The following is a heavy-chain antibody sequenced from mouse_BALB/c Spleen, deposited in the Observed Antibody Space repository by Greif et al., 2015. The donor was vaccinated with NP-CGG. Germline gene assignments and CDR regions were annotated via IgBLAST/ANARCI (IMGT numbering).Heavy chain of an antibody. CDR1: GFNIKDTY. CDR3: ARRFFDGYYFDY. V-gene: IGHV14-3*02. CDR2: IDPANGNT. Sequence: EVQLQQSGAELVKPGASVKLSCTASGFNIKDTYMHWVKQRPEQGLEWIGRIDPANGNTKYDPKFQGKATITADTSSNTACLQLSSLTSEDTAVYYCARRFFDGYYFDYWGQGTTLTVSS. J-gene: IGHJ2*01. D-gene: IGHD2-3*01.